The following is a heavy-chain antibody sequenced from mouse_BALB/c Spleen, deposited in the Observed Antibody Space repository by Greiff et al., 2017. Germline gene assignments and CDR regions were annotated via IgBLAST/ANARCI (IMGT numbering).Heavy chain of an antibody. D-gene: IGHD4-1*01. CDR3: AGGVGRGFAY. J-gene: IGHJ3*01. V-gene: IGHV5-12-2*01. CDR1: GFTFSSYS. Sequence: EVMLVESGGGLVQPGGSLKLSCAASGFTFSSYSMSWVRQTPGKRLEWVAYISNGGGSTYYPDTVKGRFTISRDNAKNTQYLQMSSLKSEDTAMYCCAGGVGRGFAYWGQGTLVTVSA. CDR2: ISNGGGST.